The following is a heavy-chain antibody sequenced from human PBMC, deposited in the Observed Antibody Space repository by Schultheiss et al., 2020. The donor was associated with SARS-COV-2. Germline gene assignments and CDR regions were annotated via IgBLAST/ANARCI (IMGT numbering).Heavy chain of an antibody. V-gene: IGHV4-34*01. CDR3: ARDRPGSSGYKI. CDR2: INHSGST. CDR1: GGSFSGYY. J-gene: IGHJ4*02. D-gene: IGHD3-22*01. Sequence: SETLSLTCAVYGGSFSGYYWSWIRQPPGKGLEWIGEINHSGSTNYNPSLKSRVTLSVDTSKNQFSLKLSSVTAADTAVYYCARDRPGSSGYKIWGQGTLVTVSS.